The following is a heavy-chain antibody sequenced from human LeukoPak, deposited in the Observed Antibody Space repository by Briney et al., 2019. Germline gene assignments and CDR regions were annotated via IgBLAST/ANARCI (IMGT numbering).Heavy chain of an antibody. CDR1: GFTFSTYA. J-gene: IGHJ4*02. CDR3: AKDTRSGTGGMAFDY. CDR2: ISGGGGTT. V-gene: IGHV3-23*01. D-gene: IGHD1-26*01. Sequence: PGGSLSLSCAASGFTFSTYAVSWVRQAPGKGLEWGSAISGGGGTTYYADSVKGRFSISRDNSKNTLYLQMNSLRAEDTALYYSAKDTRSGTGGMAFDYWGQGTLVTVSS.